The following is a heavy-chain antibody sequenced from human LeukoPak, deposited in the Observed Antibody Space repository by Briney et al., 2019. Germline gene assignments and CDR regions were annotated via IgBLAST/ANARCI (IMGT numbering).Heavy chain of an antibody. J-gene: IGHJ4*02. Sequence: SETLSLTCTVSGGSISRYYWSWIRQPPGKGLEWIGSIYYSGSTYYNPSLKSRVTISVDASKNQFSLKLSSVTAADTAVYYCARHGITYYYGSGSYSLFDYWGQGTLVTVSS. D-gene: IGHD3-10*01. CDR1: GGSISRYY. CDR2: IYYSGST. CDR3: ARHGITYYYGSGSYSLFDY. V-gene: IGHV4-59*05.